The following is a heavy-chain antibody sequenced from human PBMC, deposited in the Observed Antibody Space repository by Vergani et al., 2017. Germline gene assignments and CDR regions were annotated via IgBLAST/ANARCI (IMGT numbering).Heavy chain of an antibody. CDR2: ITCSGGTT. J-gene: IGHJ6*03. V-gene: IGHV3-23*01. CDR1: GFTFSNYG. Sequence: EVQLLESGGGLVQVGGSLRLSCVVSGFTFSNYGMTWVRQAPGKGLEWVSAITCSGGTTYADSVQGRFIMSRDNSKNTLYLQMNSLRGEDTAAYYCANSPPIVTDGYFYYMDVWGKGTTVIVSS. D-gene: IGHD2-21*01. CDR3: ANSPPIVTDGYFYYMDV.